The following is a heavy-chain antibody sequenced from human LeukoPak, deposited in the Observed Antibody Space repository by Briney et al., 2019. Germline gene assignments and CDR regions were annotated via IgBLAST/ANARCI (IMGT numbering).Heavy chain of an antibody. CDR2: IYSGGTT. CDR1: GFTVSSNY. J-gene: IGHJ5*02. D-gene: IGHD5-18*01. Sequence: GGSLRLSCAASGFTVSSNYMSWVRQAPGEGLEWVSVIYSGGTTYYADSVKGRFTISRDNSKNTLYLQMNSLRAEDTAVYYCAKDIGGYSYGSAYNWFDPWGQGTLVTVSS. CDR3: AKDIGGYSYGSAYNWFDP. V-gene: IGHV3-53*05.